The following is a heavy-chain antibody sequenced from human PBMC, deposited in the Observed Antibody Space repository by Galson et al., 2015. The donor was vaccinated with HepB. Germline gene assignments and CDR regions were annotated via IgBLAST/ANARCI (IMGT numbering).Heavy chain of an antibody. V-gene: IGHV4-61*02. CDR1: GGSISSGGYY. J-gene: IGHJ6*03. Sequence: TLSLTCTVSGGSISSGGYYWSWIRQPAGKGLEWIGRIYSSGSTNYNPSLQSRVTMSVDTSKSQFSLKLSSVTAADTAAYYCARSRGWNYYYYYMDVWCKGTTVTVSS. CDR3: ARSRGWNYYYYYMDV. CDR2: IYSSGST. D-gene: IGHD3-10*01.